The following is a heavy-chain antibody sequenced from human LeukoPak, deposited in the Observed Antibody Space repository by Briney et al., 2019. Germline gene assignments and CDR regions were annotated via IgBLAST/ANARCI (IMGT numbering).Heavy chain of an antibody. Sequence: SETLSLTCTVTGAAISSYYWSWIRQPPGKGLEWIGYIYYGGSTKYNPSLKSRVSISADTSKTQFSLKLSSVIAGDTAVYYCARVHYGDNSMDVWGKGTTVTVSS. CDR1: GAAISSYY. CDR2: IYYGGST. J-gene: IGHJ6*03. D-gene: IGHD4-17*01. CDR3: ARVHYGDNSMDV. V-gene: IGHV4-59*01.